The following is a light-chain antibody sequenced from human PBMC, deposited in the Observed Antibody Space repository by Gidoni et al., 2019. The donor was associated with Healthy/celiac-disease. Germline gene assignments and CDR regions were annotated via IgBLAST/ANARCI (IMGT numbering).Light chain of an antibody. CDR3: QTWGTGIGV. J-gene: IGLJ2*01. CDR2: LNSDGSH. CDR1: SGHSSYA. V-gene: IGLV4-69*01. Sequence: QLVLTQSTSASASLGASVKLTCTLSSGHSSYAIAWHQQQPDKGPRYLMKLNSDGSHSKGDGVPDRFSGSNSGAERYLTISSLQSEDEADYYCQTWGTGIGVFGGGTKLTVL.